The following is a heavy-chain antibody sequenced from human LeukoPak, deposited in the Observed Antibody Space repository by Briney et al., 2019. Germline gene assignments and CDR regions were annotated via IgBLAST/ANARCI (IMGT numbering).Heavy chain of an antibody. CDR1: GYTFTSYA. V-gene: IGHV1-3*01. D-gene: IGHD2-15*01. J-gene: IGHJ6*02. Sequence: ASVKVSCKASGYTFTSYAMHWVRQAPGQRLEWMGWINAGNGNTKYSQKFQGRVTITRDTSASTAYMELSSLRSEDTAVYYCAGSAATDYYYYGMDVWGQGTTVTVSS. CDR2: INAGNGNT. CDR3: AGSAATDYYYYGMDV.